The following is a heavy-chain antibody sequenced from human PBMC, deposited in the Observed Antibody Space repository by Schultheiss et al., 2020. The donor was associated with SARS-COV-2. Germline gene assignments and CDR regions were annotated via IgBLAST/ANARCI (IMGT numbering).Heavy chain of an antibody. CDR1: GLTFSSYA. Sequence: GGSLRLSCAASGLTFSSYAMHWVRQAPGKGLEWVAVISYDGSNKYYADSVKGRFTISRDNSKNTLYLQMNSLRAEDTAVYYCASSSSSRGGGWFDPWGQGTLVTVSS. D-gene: IGHD6-6*01. CDR2: ISYDGSNK. CDR3: ASSSSSRGGGWFDP. V-gene: IGHV3-30*01. J-gene: IGHJ5*02.